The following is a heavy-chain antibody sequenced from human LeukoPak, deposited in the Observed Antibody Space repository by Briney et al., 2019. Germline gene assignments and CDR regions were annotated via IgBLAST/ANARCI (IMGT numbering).Heavy chain of an antibody. CDR3: AREIRAYYYDSSGYDPPNWFDP. CDR2: IHNSGST. Sequence: PETLSLTCTVSGGSVSSYYWSWIRQPPGKGLEWIGYIHNSGSTNYNASLKSRVTISVDTSKNQFSLKLSSVTAADTAVYYCAREIRAYYYDSSGYDPPNWFDPWGQGTLVTVSS. J-gene: IGHJ5*02. CDR1: GGSVSSYY. D-gene: IGHD3-22*01. V-gene: IGHV4-59*02.